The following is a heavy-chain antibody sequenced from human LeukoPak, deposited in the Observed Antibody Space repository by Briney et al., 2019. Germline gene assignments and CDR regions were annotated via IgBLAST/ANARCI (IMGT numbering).Heavy chain of an antibody. CDR1: GFTFSSYS. CDR3: ARPEGSSQSVAARSDAFDI. V-gene: IGHV3-21*01. CDR2: ISSSSSYK. J-gene: IGHJ3*02. D-gene: IGHD6-6*01. Sequence: PGGSLRLSCAASGFTFSSYSMNWVRQAPGKGLEWVSSISSSSSYKYYADSVKGRFTISRDNAKNSLYLQMNSLRAEDTAVYYCARPEGSSQSVAARSDAFDIWGQGTMVTVSS.